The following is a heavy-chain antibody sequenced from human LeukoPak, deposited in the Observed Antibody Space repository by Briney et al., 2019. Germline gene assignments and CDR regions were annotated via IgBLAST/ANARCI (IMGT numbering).Heavy chain of an antibody. CDR1: GYSFTTYW. J-gene: IGHJ4*02. V-gene: IGHV5-51*01. Sequence: GESPKISCKGSGYSFTTYWIGWVRQMPGKGLEWMGIIYPGDSDTRYSPSFQGQVTISADKSISTAYLQWSRLEASDTAMYYCARLQCSGGSCPFDYWGQGTLVTVSS. D-gene: IGHD2-15*01. CDR2: IYPGDSDT. CDR3: ARLQCSGGSCPFDY.